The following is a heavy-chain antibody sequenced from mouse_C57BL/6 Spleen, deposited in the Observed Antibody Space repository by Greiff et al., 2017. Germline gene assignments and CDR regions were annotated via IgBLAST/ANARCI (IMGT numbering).Heavy chain of an antibody. CDR3: ARWELLRAY. Sequence: VQLQQPGAELVRPGTSVKLSCKASGYTFTSYWMHWVKQRPGQGLEWIGVIDPSDSYTNYNQKFKGKATLTVDTSSSTAYMQLSSLTSEDSAVYYCARWELLRAYWRQGTLVTVSA. V-gene: IGHV1-59*01. CDR2: IDPSDSYT. CDR1: GYTFTSYW. J-gene: IGHJ3*01. D-gene: IGHD1-1*01.